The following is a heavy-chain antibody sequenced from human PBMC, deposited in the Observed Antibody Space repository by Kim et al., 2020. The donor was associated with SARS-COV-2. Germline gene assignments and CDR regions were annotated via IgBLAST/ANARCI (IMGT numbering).Heavy chain of an antibody. CDR1: GFTFSSYA. D-gene: IGHD6-19*01. CDR3: AKGPGGWLPGDYFDY. V-gene: IGHV3-23*01. CDR2: ISGSGGST. Sequence: GGSLRLSCAASGFTFSSYAMSWVRQAPGKGLEWVSAISGSGGSTYYADSVKGRFTITRDNSKNTLYLQMNSLRAEDTVVYYCAKGPGGWLPGDYFDYWGQGTLVTVSS. J-gene: IGHJ4*02.